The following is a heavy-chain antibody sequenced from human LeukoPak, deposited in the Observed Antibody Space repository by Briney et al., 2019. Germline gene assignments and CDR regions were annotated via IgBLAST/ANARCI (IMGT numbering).Heavy chain of an antibody. Sequence: GGSLRLSCAASGFTFSSYAMHWVRQAPGKGLEWVAVISYDGSNKYNADSVKGRFTISRDNSKNTLYLQMSSLRAEDTAVYYCARDPYSSSWFDYWGQGTLVTVSS. CDR2: ISYDGSNK. J-gene: IGHJ4*02. CDR1: GFTFSSYA. CDR3: ARDPYSSSWFDY. V-gene: IGHV3-30*15. D-gene: IGHD6-13*01.